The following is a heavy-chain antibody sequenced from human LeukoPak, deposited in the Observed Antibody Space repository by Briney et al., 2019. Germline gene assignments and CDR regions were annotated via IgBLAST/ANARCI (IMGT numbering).Heavy chain of an antibody. Sequence: QSGGSLRLSCAASGFTFSNYEMNWVRQAPGKGLEWVSYISSSGRTIHYADSVKGRFSISRDNAKNSLYLQMNSLGAEDTAVYYCARHTGYDFAFDYWGQGTLVTVSS. CDR2: ISSSGRTI. V-gene: IGHV3-48*03. CDR1: GFTFSNYE. D-gene: IGHD5-12*01. CDR3: ARHTGYDFAFDY. J-gene: IGHJ4*02.